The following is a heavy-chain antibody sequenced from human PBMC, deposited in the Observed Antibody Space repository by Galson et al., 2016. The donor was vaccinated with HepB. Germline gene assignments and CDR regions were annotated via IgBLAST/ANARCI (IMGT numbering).Heavy chain of an antibody. V-gene: IGHV3-33*01. J-gene: IGHJ4*02. Sequence: SLRLSCAASGFTFSSYGMHWVRQAPGKGLEWVAVIWFDGSNIYYADSVKGRFTISRDNSKHTLYLQMHSLRAEDTAVYFCARDGTTYSGYDCDYWGPGTLVTVSS. CDR1: GFTFSSYG. D-gene: IGHD5-12*01. CDR2: IWFDGSNI. CDR3: ARDGTTYSGYDCDY.